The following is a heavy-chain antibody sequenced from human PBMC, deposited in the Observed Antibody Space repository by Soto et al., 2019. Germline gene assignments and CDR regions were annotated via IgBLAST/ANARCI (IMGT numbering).Heavy chain of an antibody. V-gene: IGHV1-69*13. Sequence: ASVKVSCKASGGTFSSYAISWVRQAPGQGLEWMGGIIPIFGTANYAQKFQGRVTITADESTGTAYMELSSLRSEDTAVYYGARDLRTVSSSWNYYYYYGMDVWGQGTTVTVSS. D-gene: IGHD6-13*01. CDR3: ARDLRTVSSSWNYYYYYGMDV. CDR2: IIPIFGTA. J-gene: IGHJ6*02. CDR1: GGTFSSYA.